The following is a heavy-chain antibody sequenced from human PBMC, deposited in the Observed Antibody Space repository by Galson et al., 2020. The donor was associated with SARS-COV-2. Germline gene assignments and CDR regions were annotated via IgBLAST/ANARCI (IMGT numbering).Heavy chain of an antibody. CDR1: GGSIGSGSYY. J-gene: IGHJ6*02. CDR2: IYTSGST. CDR3: ARAFGRYCIGTTCYGRYYYGMDV. D-gene: IGHD2-2*01. Sequence: SQTLSLTCTVSGGSIGSGSYYWSWIRQPAGKGLEWIGRIYTSGSTNYNPSLKTRVTISVDTSKNQFSLKLSSVTAADTAMYYCARAFGRYCIGTTCYGRYYYGMDVWGQGTTVTVSS. V-gene: IGHV4-61*02.